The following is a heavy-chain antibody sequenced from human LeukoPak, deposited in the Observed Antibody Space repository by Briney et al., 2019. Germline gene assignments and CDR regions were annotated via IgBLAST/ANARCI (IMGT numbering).Heavy chain of an antibody. CDR3: ARVLSSGWYYFDY. V-gene: IGHV4-4*07. D-gene: IGHD6-19*01. Sequence: SETLSLTCTVSGGSISGYYWSRIRQPAGKGLEWIGRIYTSGSTNYNPSLKSRVTMSVDTSKNQFSLKLSSVTAADTAVYYCARVLSSGWYYFDYWGQGTLVTVSS. CDR1: GGSISGYY. J-gene: IGHJ4*02. CDR2: IYTSGST.